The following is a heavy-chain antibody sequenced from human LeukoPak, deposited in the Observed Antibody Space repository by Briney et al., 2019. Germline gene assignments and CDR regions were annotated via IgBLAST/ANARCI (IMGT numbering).Heavy chain of an antibody. J-gene: IGHJ4*02. CDR3: AKDLGYCTNGVCYNHFDY. D-gene: IGHD2-8*01. CDR1: GFTFSSYA. Sequence: GGSLRLSCAASGFTFSSYAMSWVRQAPGKGLEWVSGTSGSGDETHHSDSVKGRFTISRDNSKNTLYLQMNSLRAEDTAVYYCAKDLGYCTNGVCYNHFDYWGQGTLVTVSS. V-gene: IGHV3-23*01. CDR2: TSGSGDET.